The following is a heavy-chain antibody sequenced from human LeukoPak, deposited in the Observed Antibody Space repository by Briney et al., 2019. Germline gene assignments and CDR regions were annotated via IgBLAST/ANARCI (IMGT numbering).Heavy chain of an antibody. V-gene: IGHV4-39*07. CDR3: ARSRIRGALADF. CDR2: IYYSGST. J-gene: IGHJ4*02. Sequence: SETLSLTCTVSGGSISSSSYYWGWIRQPPGKGLEWIGSIYYSGSTYYNPSLKSRVTISVDTSKNQFSLKLNSVTAADTAVYYCARSRIRGALADFWGQGTLVTVSS. CDR1: GGSISSSSYY. D-gene: IGHD3-10*01.